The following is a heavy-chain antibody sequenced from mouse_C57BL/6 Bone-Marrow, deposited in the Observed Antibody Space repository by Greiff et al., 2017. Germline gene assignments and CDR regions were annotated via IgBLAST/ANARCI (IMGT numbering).Heavy chain of an antibody. D-gene: IGHD2-5*01. CDR2: INSDGGRP. Sequence: EVQLVESGGGLVQPGESLKLSCESNEYEFPSHDMSWVRKTPEKRLELVAAINSDGGRPYYPDPMERRFIISGDNTKKTLYLQMSSLRSEDTALYYCARHAYYSHYGGFFAYWGQGTLVTVSA. CDR1: EYEFPSHD. V-gene: IGHV5-2*01. J-gene: IGHJ3*01. CDR3: ARHAYYSHYGGFFAY.